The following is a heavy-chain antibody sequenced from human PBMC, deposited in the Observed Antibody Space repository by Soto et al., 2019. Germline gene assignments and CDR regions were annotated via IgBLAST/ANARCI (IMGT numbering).Heavy chain of an antibody. Sequence: LVESGGGLVQPGESLKLSCAVSGFTFRNYAMSWVRQAPGKGLEWVAGITGTGSSTSYSDSVRGRFTISRDNSKNTLYLLMNSLRAEDTAVYWCAKTPNSRLLNSWGQGALVTVSS. D-gene: IGHD3-9*01. CDR2: ITGTGSST. CDR3: AKTPNSRLLNS. V-gene: IGHV3-23*04. J-gene: IGHJ4*02. CDR1: GFTFRNYA.